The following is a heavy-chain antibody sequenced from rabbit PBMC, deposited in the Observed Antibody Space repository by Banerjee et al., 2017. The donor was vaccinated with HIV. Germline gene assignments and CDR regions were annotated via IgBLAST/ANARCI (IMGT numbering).Heavy chain of an antibody. CDR2: IDTGGGST. CDR1: GFSFSSSYD. CDR3: ARDLAGVTGWNFGL. V-gene: IGHV1S45*01. J-gene: IGHJ4*01. D-gene: IGHD4-1*01. Sequence: QQQLEESGGGLVQPEGSLTLTCTASGFSFSSSYDMCWVRQAPGKGLEWIGAIDTGGGSTFYATWAKGRFTISKTSSTTVTLQLNSLTAADTATYFCARDLAGVTGWNFGLWGPGTLVTVS.